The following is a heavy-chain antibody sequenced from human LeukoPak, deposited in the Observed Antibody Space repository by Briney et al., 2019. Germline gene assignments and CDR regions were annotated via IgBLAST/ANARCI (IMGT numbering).Heavy chain of an antibody. J-gene: IGHJ6*03. CDR1: GFIFSKYG. CDR3: AKSAARLFSDYYYYMDV. D-gene: IGHD6-6*01. CDR2: INDKGVDK. Sequence: GGSLRLSCGASGFIFSKYGMHWVRQAPGKGLEWVAFINDKGVDKNYADSVKGRFTISRDNNKNSLYLQMNSLRSDDTALYYCAKSAARLFSDYYYYMDVWGKGTTVTVSS. V-gene: IGHV3-30*02.